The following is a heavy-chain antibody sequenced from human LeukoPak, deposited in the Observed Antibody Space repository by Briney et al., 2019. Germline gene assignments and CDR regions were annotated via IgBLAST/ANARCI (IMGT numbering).Heavy chain of an antibody. CDR2: INHSGGT. CDR3: ARGRRGLRWSDRGNDY. D-gene: IGHD4-23*01. CDR1: GGPIDSSNYY. V-gene: IGHV4-39*07. J-gene: IGHJ4*02. Sequence: SETLSLTCTASGGPIDSSNYYWGWIRQPPGKGLEWIGEINHSGGTNYNPSLKSRVTISVDTSKNQFSLKLSSVTAADTAVYYCARGRRGLRWSDRGNDYWGQGTLVTVSS.